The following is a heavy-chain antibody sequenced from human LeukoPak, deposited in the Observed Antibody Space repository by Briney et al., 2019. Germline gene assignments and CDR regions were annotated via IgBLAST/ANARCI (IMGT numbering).Heavy chain of an antibody. D-gene: IGHD4-23*01. Sequence: SETLSLTCTVSGGSISSGGYYWSWIRKHPGKGLEWIEYIYYSGSTYYNPSLKSRVTISVDTSKNQFSLKLSSVTAADTAVYYCARDQTTVVTPGYYYGMDVWGQGTTVTVSS. CDR3: ARDQTTVVTPGYYYGMDV. J-gene: IGHJ6*02. CDR2: IYYSGST. V-gene: IGHV4-31*03. CDR1: GGSISSGGYY.